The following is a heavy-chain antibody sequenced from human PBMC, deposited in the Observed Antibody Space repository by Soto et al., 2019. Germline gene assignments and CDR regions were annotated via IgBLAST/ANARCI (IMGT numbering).Heavy chain of an antibody. CDR2: ISHDGSNQ. CDR1: GFSFSDFG. J-gene: IGHJ6*02. D-gene: IGHD2-21*02. CDR3: AKETRSRAVTATRVNGMDV. Sequence: PGGSLRLSCAPSGFSFSDFGMHWVRQAPGKGLEWVAAISHDGSNQYYGDYVKGRFSISRDHSNNRLYLQMNNLKVEDSAIYYCAKETRSRAVTATRVNGMDVWGQGTTVTVSS. V-gene: IGHV3-30*18.